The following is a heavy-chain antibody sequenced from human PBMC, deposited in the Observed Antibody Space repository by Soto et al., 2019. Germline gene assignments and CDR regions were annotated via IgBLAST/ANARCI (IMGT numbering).Heavy chain of an antibody. V-gene: IGHV4-34*01. CDR1: GGSFSGYY. CDR3: ARGRDHNWFDP. Sequence: QVQLQQWGAGLLKPSETLSLTCAVYGGSFSGYYWSWIRQRPGKGLEWIGEINHSGSTNYNPSLKSRLTISVDTSKNQFSLKLSSVTAADTAVYYCARGRDHNWFDPWGQGTLVTVSS. J-gene: IGHJ5*02. CDR2: INHSGST.